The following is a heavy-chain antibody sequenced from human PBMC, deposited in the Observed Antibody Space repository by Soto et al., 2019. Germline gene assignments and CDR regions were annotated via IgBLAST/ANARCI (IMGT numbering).Heavy chain of an antibody. CDR2: IYADDSDT. CDR1: GYTFTSYW. V-gene: IGHV5-51*01. Sequence: EVQLVQSGAEVKKPGESLKISCKGSGYTFTSYWIGWVRQMPGKGLEWKGFIYADDSDTRYSPSFQGQVTISADKSISTAYLQWSSLKASDTAMYYCARRARGQSSGYYLNSFDIWGQGTMVTVSS. CDR3: ARRARGQSSGYYLNSFDI. J-gene: IGHJ3*02. D-gene: IGHD3-22*01.